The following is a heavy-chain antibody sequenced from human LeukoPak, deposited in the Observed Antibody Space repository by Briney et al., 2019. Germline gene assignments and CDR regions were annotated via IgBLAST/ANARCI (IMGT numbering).Heavy chain of an antibody. D-gene: IGHD3-10*01. CDR2: IYYSGST. Sequence: PSETLSLTCTVSGGSISSSSYYWGWIRQPPGKGLEWIGSIYYSGSTYYNPSLKSRVTISVDTSKNQFSLKLSSVTAADTAAYYCARFGELVNSLNDAFDIWGQGTMVTVSS. J-gene: IGHJ3*02. CDR1: GGSISSSSYY. CDR3: ARFGELVNSLNDAFDI. V-gene: IGHV4-39*07.